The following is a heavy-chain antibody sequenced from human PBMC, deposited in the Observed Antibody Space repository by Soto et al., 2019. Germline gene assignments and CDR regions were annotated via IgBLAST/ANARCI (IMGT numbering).Heavy chain of an antibody. D-gene: IGHD6-6*01. Sequence: ASVKVSCKASGGTFSSYAISWVRQAPGQGLEWMGGIIPIFGTANYAQKFQGRVTITADESTSTAYMELSSLRSEDTAVYYCARGGSSSDYFDYWGQGTLVTVSS. CDR3: ARGGSSSDYFDY. CDR1: GGTFSSYA. V-gene: IGHV1-69*13. CDR2: IIPIFGTA. J-gene: IGHJ4*02.